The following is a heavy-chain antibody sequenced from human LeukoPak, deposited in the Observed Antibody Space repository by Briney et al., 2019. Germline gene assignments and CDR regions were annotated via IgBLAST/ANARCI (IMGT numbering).Heavy chain of an antibody. D-gene: IGHD3-22*01. CDR2: INPNSGGT. Sequence: ASVKVSCKASGYTFTGYYMHWVRQAPGQGLEWMGWINPNSGGTNYAQKLQGRVTMTTDTSTSTAYMELRSLRSEDTAVYYCATQGYYYDIRDAFDIWGQGTMVTVSS. V-gene: IGHV1-2*02. CDR1: GYTFTGYY. CDR3: ATQGYYYDIRDAFDI. J-gene: IGHJ3*02.